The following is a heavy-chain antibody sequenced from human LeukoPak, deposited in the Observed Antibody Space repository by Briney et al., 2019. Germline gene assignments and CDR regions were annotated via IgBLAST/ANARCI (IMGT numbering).Heavy chain of an antibody. CDR1: GYTFTGYG. CDR3: ARELFYNYVWGGFVY. Sequence: ASVKVSCKASGYTFTGYGISWVRQAPGQGLEWMGWISAYNGNTNYAQKLQGRVTMTTDTSSRTAYMELRSLRSDDTAVYYCARELFYNYVWGGFVYWGQGTLVSVSS. V-gene: IGHV1-18*01. J-gene: IGHJ4*02. D-gene: IGHD3-16*01. CDR2: ISAYNGNT.